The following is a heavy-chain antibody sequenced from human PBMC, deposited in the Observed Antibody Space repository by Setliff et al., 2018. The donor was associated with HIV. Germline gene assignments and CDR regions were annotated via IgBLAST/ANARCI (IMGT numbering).Heavy chain of an antibody. CDR2: VSYSGST. Sequence: PSETMSLTCGVSIGSINGYHWSWVRQAPGRGLEWIGYVSYSGSTSYNPSLNSRVTMSVDASRDQFSLKLSSVTAADTAVYYCARTRGRALLSYYFDSWGQGRLVTVSS. J-gene: IGHJ4*02. CDR1: IGSINGYH. V-gene: IGHV4-59*01. CDR3: ARTRGRALLSYYFDS.